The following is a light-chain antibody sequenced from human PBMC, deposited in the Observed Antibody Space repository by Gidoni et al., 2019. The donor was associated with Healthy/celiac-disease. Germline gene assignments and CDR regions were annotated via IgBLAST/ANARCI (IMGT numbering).Light chain of an antibody. CDR1: QGVSSN. V-gene: IGKV3-15*01. CDR2: GAA. CDR3: QQDNNWPKT. Sequence: EIVMMQSPATLSVSPGERATLSCRASQGVSSNLAWYQQKPGQAPRLLIDGAATRATGIPARFSGSGSGTEFTLNISSRQSEDFGVYYCQQDNNWPKTFXXXTEVEIK. J-gene: IGKJ1*01.